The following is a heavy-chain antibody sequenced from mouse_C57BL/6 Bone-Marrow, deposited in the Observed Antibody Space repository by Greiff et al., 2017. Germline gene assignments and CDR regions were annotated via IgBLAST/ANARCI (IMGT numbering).Heavy chain of an antibody. Sequence: VQLQQSGAELARPGASVKMSCKASGYTFTSYTMHWVKQRPGQGLEWIGLINPRSGNTKYNQNFKDKATLTADKSSSTAYMQLSSLTSEDSAVYYCAITAVVTFDFEDRGNALTV. J-gene: IGHJ2*01. CDR2: INPRSGNT. CDR1: GYTFTSYT. V-gene: IGHV1-4*01. CDR3: AITAVVTFDF. D-gene: IGHD2-4*01.